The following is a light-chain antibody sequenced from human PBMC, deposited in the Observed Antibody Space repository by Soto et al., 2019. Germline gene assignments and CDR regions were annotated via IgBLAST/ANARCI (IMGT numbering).Light chain of an antibody. CDR3: QHYGSSPGT. J-gene: IGKJ5*01. CDR1: QSVSSSY. Sequence: DIVLTQSPGTLSLSPGERATLSCRASQSVSSSYLAWYQQKPGQAPRLLIYDASSRATGIPDRFSGSGSGTDFTLTISRLEPEDFAVFYCQHYGSSPGTFGQGTRLEIK. V-gene: IGKV3-20*01. CDR2: DAS.